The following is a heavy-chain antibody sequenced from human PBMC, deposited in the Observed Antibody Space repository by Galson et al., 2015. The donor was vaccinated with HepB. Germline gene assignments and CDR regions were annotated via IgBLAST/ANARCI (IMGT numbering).Heavy chain of an antibody. CDR3: ARVSLYCSSTSCFNFDY. V-gene: IGHV3-69-1*01. Sequence: SLRLSCAASGFMFSDYGMNWVRQAPGKGLEWVSSISSSSYNFYADSVKGRFTISRDNADNSLYLQMSSLRAEDSGVYYCARVSLYCSSTSCFNFDYWGQGTLVTVSS. CDR2: ISSSSYN. CDR1: GFMFSDYG. D-gene: IGHD2-2*01. J-gene: IGHJ4*02.